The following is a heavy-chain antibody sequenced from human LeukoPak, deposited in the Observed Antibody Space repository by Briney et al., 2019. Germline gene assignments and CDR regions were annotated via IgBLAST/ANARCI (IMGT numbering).Heavy chain of an antibody. J-gene: IGHJ4*02. Sequence: ASVKVSCKASVTGYYMHWVRQAPGQGLEWMGWINLNSGGTNYAQNFRDRVTMTRDTSISTAYMELSRLRSDDTAIYYCASTYTVTNSDYWGQGTLVTVSS. CDR1: VTGYY. CDR3: ASTYTVTNSDY. CDR2: INLNSGGT. D-gene: IGHD4-17*01. V-gene: IGHV1-2*02.